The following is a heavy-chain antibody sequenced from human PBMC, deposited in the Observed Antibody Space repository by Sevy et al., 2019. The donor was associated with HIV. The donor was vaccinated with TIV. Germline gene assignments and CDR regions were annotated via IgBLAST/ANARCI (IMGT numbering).Heavy chain of an antibody. Sequence: GGSVRLSCAASGFTFSNYAMSWVRQAPGKGLEWVSLISNGGASTYYADSVKGRFTISRDNSKNTLFLQLNSLRAEDTAVYYCAVNQSPRYSSSPGDSWGQGSLVTVSS. CDR3: AVNQSPRYSSSPGDS. J-gene: IGHJ4*02. D-gene: IGHD3-22*01. CDR1: GFTFSNYA. CDR2: ISNGGAST. V-gene: IGHV3-23*01.